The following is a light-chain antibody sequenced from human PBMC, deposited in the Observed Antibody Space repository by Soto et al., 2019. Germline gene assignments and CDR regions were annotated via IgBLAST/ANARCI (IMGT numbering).Light chain of an antibody. CDR3: QSYDSSLRAEV. J-gene: IGLJ2*01. CDR1: SSNIGAGYD. CDR2: GNS. Sequence: QSVLTQPPSVSGAPGQRVTISCTGSSSNIGAGYDVHWYQQLPGTAPKLLIYGNSNRPSGVPDRFSGSKSGTSASLAITGLKAEDEADYYCQSYDSSLRAEVFGGGTKLTVL. V-gene: IGLV1-40*01.